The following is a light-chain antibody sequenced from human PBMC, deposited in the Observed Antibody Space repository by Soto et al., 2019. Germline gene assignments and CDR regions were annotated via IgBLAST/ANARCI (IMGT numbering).Light chain of an antibody. CDR3: QQYGSSPPT. CDR2: GAS. Sequence: EIVLTQSPGTLSLSPGERATLSCRASQSVSTNYLAWYQRKPGQAPRLLIYGASSRATDIPDRFSGSGSGTDFTLTITRLEPEDFEVYYCQQYGSSPPTFGQGTKVEIK. CDR1: QSVSTNY. V-gene: IGKV3-20*01. J-gene: IGKJ1*01.